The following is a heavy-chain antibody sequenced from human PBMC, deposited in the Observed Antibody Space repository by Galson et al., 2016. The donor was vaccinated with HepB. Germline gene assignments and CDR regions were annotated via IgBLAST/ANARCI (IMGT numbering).Heavy chain of an antibody. CDR1: GLSVGSNY. Sequence: SLRLSCAASGLSVGSNYMSWVQAPGKGLEWVSIIYSGGSTSFADSVKGRFTVSRDTSKNTVDLQVNSLRVDDTAVYYCARDGCFTGTHTCYFDSWGQGTLVTVSS. J-gene: IGHJ4*02. CDR3: ARDGCFTGTHTCYFDS. D-gene: IGHD3-9*01. CDR2: IYSGGST. V-gene: IGHV3-53*01.